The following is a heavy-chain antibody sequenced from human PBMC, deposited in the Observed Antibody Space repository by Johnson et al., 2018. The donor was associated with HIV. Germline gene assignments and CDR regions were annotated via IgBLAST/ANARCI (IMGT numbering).Heavy chain of an antibody. J-gene: IGHJ3*02. CDR1: GFTFSSYA. V-gene: IGHV3-66*02. CDR3: ASLGLDLLVKAPLSVVFDAFDI. D-gene: IGHD3-16*01. CDR2: IYSGGST. Sequence: VQLVESGGGLVQPGGSLRLSCAASGFTFSSYAMSWVRQAPGQGLEWVSVIYSGGSTSYADSVKGRFTISRDNSKNTLYLQMNSLRAEDTAVYYCASLGLDLLVKAPLSVVFDAFDIWGQGTMVTVSS.